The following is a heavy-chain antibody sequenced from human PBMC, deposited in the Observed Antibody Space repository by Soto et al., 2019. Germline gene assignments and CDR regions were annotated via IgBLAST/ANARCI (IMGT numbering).Heavy chain of an antibody. V-gene: IGHV1-18*01. J-gene: IGHJ6*02. D-gene: IGHD6-13*01. CDR2: ISTYNGNT. Sequence: ASVKASCKSSGYTFTSYGISCVRQAPGQGLEWMGWISTYNGNTNYAKKLQGRVTMTTDTSTSTAYMELRSLRFDDTAVYYCAKEAGGLAAAGYRGMDVWGQGTTVTVSS. CDR1: GYTFTSYG. CDR3: AKEAGGLAAAGYRGMDV.